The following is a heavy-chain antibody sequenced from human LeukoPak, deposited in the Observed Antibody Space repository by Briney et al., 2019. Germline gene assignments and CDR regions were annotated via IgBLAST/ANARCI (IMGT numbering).Heavy chain of an antibody. CDR1: GYTFTGYY. CDR2: INPSSGGT. J-gene: IGHJ4*02. D-gene: IGHD3-3*01. Sequence: ASVKVSCKASGYTFTGYYMHWVRQAPGQGLEWMGWINPSSGGTNYAQKFQGRVTMTRDTSISTAYMELSRLRSDDTAVYYCARADYDFWSGYYRNFDYWGQGTLVTVSS. CDR3: ARADYDFWSGYYRNFDY. V-gene: IGHV1-2*02.